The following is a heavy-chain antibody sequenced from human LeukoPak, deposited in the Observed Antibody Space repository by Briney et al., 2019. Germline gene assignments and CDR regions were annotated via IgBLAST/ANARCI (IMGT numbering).Heavy chain of an antibody. J-gene: IGHJ4*02. CDR3: ARDIDY. CDR1: GGSINSYC. Sequence: PSETLSLTCTVSGGSINSYCWSWIRQPPGKGLEWIGYIYYSGSTNYNPSLKSRVTISVDTSKNQFSLKLSSVTAADTAVYYCARDIDYWGQGTLVTVSS. V-gene: IGHV4-59*01. CDR2: IYYSGST.